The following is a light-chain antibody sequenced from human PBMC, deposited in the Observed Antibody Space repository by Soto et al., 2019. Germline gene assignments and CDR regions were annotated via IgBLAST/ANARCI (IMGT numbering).Light chain of an antibody. CDR1: RSLEHSDGHTY. J-gene: IGKJ1*01. CDR2: EIS. CDR3: IQTTPLPWT. V-gene: IGKV2-24*01. Sequence: DFVMTQAPLSSPVTLGQPASISSRSSRSLEHSDGHTYLSWLHQRPGQPPRLLIYEISNRFSVVPDRVRGSGAGTYFTLKISRVEAEDVGLYYCIQTTPLPWTFGQGTKVEL.